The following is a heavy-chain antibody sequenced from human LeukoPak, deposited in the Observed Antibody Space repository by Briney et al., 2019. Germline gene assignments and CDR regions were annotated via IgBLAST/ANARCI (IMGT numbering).Heavy chain of an antibody. V-gene: IGHV1-2*02. CDR1: GYTFTGYY. J-gene: IGHJ4*02. Sequence: GASVKVSCTASGYTFTGYYMHWVRQAPGQGLEWMGWINPNSGGTNYAQKFQGRVTMTRDTSISTAYMELSRLRSDDTAVYYCARGTGYGDYVFDYWGQGTLVTVSS. CDR2: INPNSGGT. D-gene: IGHD4-17*01. CDR3: ARGTGYGDYVFDY.